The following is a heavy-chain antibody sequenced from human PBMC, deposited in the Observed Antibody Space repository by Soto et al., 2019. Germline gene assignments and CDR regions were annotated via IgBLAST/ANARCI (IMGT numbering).Heavy chain of an antibody. CDR1: GYTFCDEY. CDR2: IHPKSGST. D-gene: IGHD6-19*01. V-gene: IGHV1-2*02. CDR3: AKSRSQWLSSLHD. Sequence: QAQLVHSGPEVKRPGSSFTVSCATSGYTFCDEYLHSVRQAPGQGLEWVAWIHPKSGSTFYAQRLQDRFCVTSDTASATAYLEMTSLTSDDTAVYYCAKSRSQWLSSLHDWGQGSLITVSS. J-gene: IGHJ4*02.